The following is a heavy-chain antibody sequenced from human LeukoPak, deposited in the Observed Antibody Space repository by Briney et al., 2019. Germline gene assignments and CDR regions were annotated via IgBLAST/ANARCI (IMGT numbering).Heavy chain of an antibody. CDR3: ARSREQWLSFDY. V-gene: IGHV1-18*01. CDR1: VSTFTTCG. J-gene: IGHJ4*02. D-gene: IGHD6-19*01. CDR2: IRAYNGNT. Sequence: GASGTVSFKASVSTFTTCGITWFRRALGQGLGGMGWIRAYNGNTNYAQNLQGRVTMTTDTSTSTAYMELRSLRSGDTAVYYCARSREQWLSFDYWGQGTLVTVSS.